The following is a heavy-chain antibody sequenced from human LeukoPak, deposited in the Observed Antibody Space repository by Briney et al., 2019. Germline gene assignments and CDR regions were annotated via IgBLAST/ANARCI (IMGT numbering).Heavy chain of an antibody. J-gene: IGHJ4*02. CDR1: GGSISTTNW. Sequence: SETLSLTCAVSGGSISTTNWWSWVRQPPGKGLEWVGEIYHSGSTNDNPSLKSRVTVSVDKSKNQFSLKLTSVTAADTAIYYCARHSRAYSSTSGTFEYWGQGTLVTVSS. D-gene: IGHD2-2*01. CDR2: IYHSGST. CDR3: ARHSRAYSSTSGTFEY. V-gene: IGHV4-4*02.